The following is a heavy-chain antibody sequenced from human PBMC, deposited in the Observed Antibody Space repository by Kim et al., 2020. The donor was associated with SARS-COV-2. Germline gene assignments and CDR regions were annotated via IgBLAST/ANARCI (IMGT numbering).Heavy chain of an antibody. J-gene: IGHJ3*02. CDR3: ARDGRPTVHSPGVFDI. D-gene: IGHD7-27*01. CDR2: ISPDGSAT. Sequence: GGSLRLSCAASGFTFTNFWMHWVRQAPGKGLAWVSRISPDGSATAYSDSVNGRFTISRDIATNTLYLQMNSLTAEDTAVYYCARDGRPTVHSPGVFDIW. V-gene: IGHV3-74*01. CDR1: GFTFTNFW.